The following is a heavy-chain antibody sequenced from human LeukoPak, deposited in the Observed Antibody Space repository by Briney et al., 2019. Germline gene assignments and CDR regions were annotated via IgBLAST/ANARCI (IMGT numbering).Heavy chain of an antibody. CDR3: AKVSATNRSYCSSTSCYLRAPKYFQH. J-gene: IGHJ1*01. Sequence: GGSLRLSCAACGFTFSSYAMSWVRQAPGKGMEWVSAISGSGGSTYYADSVKGRFTISRDNSKNTLYLQMNSLRAEDTAVYYCAKVSATNRSYCSSTSCYLRAPKYFQHWGQGTLVTVSS. V-gene: IGHV3-23*01. CDR1: GFTFSSYA. D-gene: IGHD2-2*01. CDR2: ISGSGGST.